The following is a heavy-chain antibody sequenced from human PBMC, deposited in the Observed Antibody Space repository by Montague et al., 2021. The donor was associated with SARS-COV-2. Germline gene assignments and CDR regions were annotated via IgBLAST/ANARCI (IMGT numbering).Heavy chain of an antibody. CDR3: ARQAQLFHRATDYYDMDV. Sequence: SETLSLTCTVSGGSISSYYWSWIRQPPGKGLEWIGYIYYSGSTNYNPSLKSRVTISVDTSKKQFSLKVTPVTAADTAVYYCARQAQLFHRATDYYDMDVWGQGTTVTVSS. J-gene: IGHJ6*02. CDR1: GGSISSYY. CDR2: IYYSGST. V-gene: IGHV4-59*08. D-gene: IGHD1-1*01.